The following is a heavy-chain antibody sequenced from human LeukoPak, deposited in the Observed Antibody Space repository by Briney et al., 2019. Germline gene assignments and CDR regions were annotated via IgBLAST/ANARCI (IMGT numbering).Heavy chain of an antibody. D-gene: IGHD3-10*01. V-gene: IGHV4-61*05. J-gene: IGHJ3*01. CDR2: IYYSGST. CDR1: GGSISSSSYY. Sequence: SETLSLTCTVSGGSISSSSYYWGWIRQPPGKGLEWIGYIYYSGSTNYNPSLKSRVTISVDTSKNQFSLKLSSVTAADTAVYYCARGLWFGELRTWGQGTMVTVSS. CDR3: ARGLWFGELRT.